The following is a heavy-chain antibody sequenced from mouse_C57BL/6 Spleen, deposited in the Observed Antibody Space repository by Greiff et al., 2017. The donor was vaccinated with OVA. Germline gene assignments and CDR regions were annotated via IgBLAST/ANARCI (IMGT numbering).Heavy chain of an antibody. CDR1: GYTFTDYE. CDR2: IDPETGGT. CDR3: TRSGKGDYAMDY. Sequence: SGAELVRPGASVTLSCKASGYTFTDYEMHWVKQTPVHGLEWIGAIDPETGGTAYNQKFKGKAILTADKSSSTAYMELRSLTSEDSAVYYCTRSGKGDYAMDYWGQGTSVTVSS. D-gene: IGHD4-1*01. J-gene: IGHJ4*01. V-gene: IGHV1-15*01.